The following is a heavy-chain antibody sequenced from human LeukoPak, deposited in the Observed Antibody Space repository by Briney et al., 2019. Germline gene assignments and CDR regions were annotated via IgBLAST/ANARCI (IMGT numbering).Heavy chain of an antibody. CDR1: GFTFARYA. V-gene: IGHV3-23*01. CDR3: AQDQLVIDYYFYD. D-gene: IGHD2-21*01. J-gene: IGHJ4*02. CDR2: ISRSDGTT. Sequence: GGSLRLSCAASGFTFARYAMSWVRKAPGKGLKWVSVISRSDGTTYYADSVKSRFTISKNTPKYTVCRQMNDLTAEDTAVYYRAQDQLVIDYYFYDWGPGVLVT.